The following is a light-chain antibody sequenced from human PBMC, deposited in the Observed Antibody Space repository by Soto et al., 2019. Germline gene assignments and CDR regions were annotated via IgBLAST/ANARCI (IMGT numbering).Light chain of an antibody. V-gene: IGLV1-44*01. CDR2: SNN. CDR1: SSNIGSNS. Sequence: QSVLTQPPPASGTPGQRVTMSCSGSSSNIGSNSVNWYQQLPGTAPKLLIHSNNQRPSGVPDRFSGSKSGTSASLAISGLQSEDEADYYCAAWDDSLNGWVFGGGTKLTVL. CDR3: AAWDDSLNGWV. J-gene: IGLJ3*02.